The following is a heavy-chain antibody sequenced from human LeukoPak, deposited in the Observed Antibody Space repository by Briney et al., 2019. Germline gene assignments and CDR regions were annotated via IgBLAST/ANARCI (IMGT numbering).Heavy chain of an antibody. CDR3: ASKYGDYFDY. V-gene: IGHV1-69*04. D-gene: IGHD4-17*01. CDR2: IIPILGIA. J-gene: IGHJ4*02. CDR1: GGTFSSYA. Sequence: SVKVSCKASGGTFSSYAISWVRPAPGQGLEWMGRIIPILGIANYAQKFQGRVTITADKSTSTAYMELSSLRSEDMAVYYCASKYGDYFDYWGQGTLVTVSS.